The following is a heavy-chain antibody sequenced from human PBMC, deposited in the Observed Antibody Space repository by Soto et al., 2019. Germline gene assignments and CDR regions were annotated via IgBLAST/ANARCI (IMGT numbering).Heavy chain of an antibody. J-gene: IGHJ5*02. D-gene: IGHD3-10*01. CDR3: AREREYYGSGSFPVHWFDP. V-gene: IGHV4-61*01. Sequence: SETLSLTCTVSGGSVSSGSYYWSWIRQPPGKGLEWIGYIYYSGSTNYNPSLKSRVTISVDTSKNQFSLKLSSVTASDTAVYYCAREREYYGSGSFPVHWFDPWGQGTLVTVSS. CDR2: IYYSGST. CDR1: GGSVSSGSYY.